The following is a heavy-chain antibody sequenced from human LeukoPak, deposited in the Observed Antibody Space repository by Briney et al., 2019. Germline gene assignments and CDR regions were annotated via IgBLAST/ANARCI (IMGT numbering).Heavy chain of an antibody. J-gene: IGHJ5*02. CDR3: ARGPLRTGRTRRHGFDP. CDR1: GGSFSVYF. CDR2: INHSGST. V-gene: IGHV4-34*01. D-gene: IGHD4-17*01. Sequence: SEPLSLTCAAYGGSFSVYFCSWIRQPPGKGLEWIGEINHSGSTNYNPSLKSRVTISVDTSKNQFSLKLSSVTAADTAVYYCARGPLRTGRTRRHGFDPWGQGTLVTVSS.